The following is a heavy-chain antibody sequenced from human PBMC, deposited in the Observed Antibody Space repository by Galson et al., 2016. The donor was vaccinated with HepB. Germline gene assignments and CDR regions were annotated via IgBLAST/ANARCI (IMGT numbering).Heavy chain of an antibody. CDR2: IKQDGSEK. Sequence: SLRLSCAASGFTFSNYWMSWVRQTPGKGLEWVANIKQDGSEKFYVDSVKGRFTISRDNAKSSLYLQLNRLRVEDTALYYCAKDRFFVVAPAAGTSDVWGQGRMVTVSS. CDR1: GFTFSNYW. J-gene: IGHJ3*01. V-gene: IGHV3-7*04. CDR3: AKDRFFVVAPAAGTSDV. D-gene: IGHD2-2*01.